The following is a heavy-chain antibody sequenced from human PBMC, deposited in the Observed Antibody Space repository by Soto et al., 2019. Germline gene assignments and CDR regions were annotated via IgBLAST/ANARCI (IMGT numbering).Heavy chain of an antibody. CDR2: FYWNDDK. D-gene: IGHD2-21*02. Sequence: QITLTESGPTLVTPTQTLTLTCSFSGFPLTTSGVAVGWFRQPPGKAPEWLALFYWNDDKRYSPSLRSRLTVTGDSSKNQVVLTLANVDPVDSGTYYCAHRPTSTDDFYFDYWGQGTLVTVSS. J-gene: IGHJ4*02. CDR1: GFPLTTSGVA. CDR3: AHRPTSTDDFYFDY. V-gene: IGHV2-5*01.